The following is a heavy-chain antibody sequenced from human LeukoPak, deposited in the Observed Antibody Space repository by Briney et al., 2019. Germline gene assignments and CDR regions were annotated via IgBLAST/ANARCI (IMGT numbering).Heavy chain of an antibody. V-gene: IGHV4-59*08. J-gene: IGHJ6*02. CDR2: IYHSGST. Sequence: PSETLSLSCTVSGGSISSYYWSWIRQPPGKGLEWIGYIYHSGSTNYNPSLKSRVTISVDTSKNQFSLKLSSVTAADTAVYYCARGYSSGWSYYYYAMDVWGQGTTVTVSS. CDR3: ARGYSSGWSYYYYAMDV. CDR1: GGSISSYY. D-gene: IGHD6-19*01.